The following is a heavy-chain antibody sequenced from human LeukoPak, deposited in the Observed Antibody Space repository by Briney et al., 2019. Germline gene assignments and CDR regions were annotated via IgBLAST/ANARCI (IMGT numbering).Heavy chain of an antibody. Sequence: ASVKVSCKASGYTFTDYYMHWVRQAPGQGLEWMGWINAKSGDTKYAQKFQARVTMTRDTSITTTYMEVSRLSSDDTAVYYCARQNTDQLDYWGQGTLVTVSS. V-gene: IGHV1-2*02. CDR2: INAKSGDT. D-gene: IGHD2-2*01. CDR3: ARQNTDQLDY. CDR1: GYTFTDYY. J-gene: IGHJ4*02.